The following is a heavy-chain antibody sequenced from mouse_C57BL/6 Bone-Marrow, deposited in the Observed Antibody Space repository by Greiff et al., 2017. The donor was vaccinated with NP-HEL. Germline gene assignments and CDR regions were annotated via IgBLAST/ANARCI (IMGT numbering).Heavy chain of an antibody. J-gene: IGHJ4*01. Sequence: LQQSGPGILQPSQTLSLTCSFSGFSLSTFGMGVGWIRQPSGKGLEWLAHIWWDDDKYYNPALKSRLTISKDTSKNQVFLKIANVDTADTATYYCARILYYYGSSYPFYYAMDYWGQGTSVTVSS. V-gene: IGHV8-8*01. CDR2: IWWDDDK. CDR1: GFSLSTFGMG. CDR3: ARILYYYGSSYPFYYAMDY. D-gene: IGHD1-1*01.